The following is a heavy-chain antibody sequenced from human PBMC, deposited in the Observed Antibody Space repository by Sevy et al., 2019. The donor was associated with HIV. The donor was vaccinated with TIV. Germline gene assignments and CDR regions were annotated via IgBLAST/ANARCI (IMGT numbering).Heavy chain of an antibody. CDR3: ARDRRYCSSTSCYRYGMDV. J-gene: IGHJ6*02. Sequence: GGSLRLSCAASGFTFSSYGMHWVRQAPGKGLEWVAVIWYDGSNKYYADSVKGRFTISRDNSKNTRYLQMNSLRAEDTAVYYCARDRRYCSSTSCYRYGMDVWGQGTTVTVSS. V-gene: IGHV3-33*01. CDR1: GFTFSSYG. D-gene: IGHD2-2*01. CDR2: IWYDGSNK.